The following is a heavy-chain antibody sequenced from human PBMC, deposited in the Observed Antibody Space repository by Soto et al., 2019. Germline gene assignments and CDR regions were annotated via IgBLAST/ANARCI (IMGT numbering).Heavy chain of an antibody. CDR3: ARDLSDSYGDYPS. D-gene: IGHD4-17*01. Sequence: EVQLVESGGGLVQPGGSLRLSCAASGFTFSSYSMNWVRQAPGKGLEWVSYISSSSSTIYYADSVKGRFTISRDNAKNSLYLQMNSLRAEDTAVYYCARDLSDSYGDYPSWGQGTLVTVS. V-gene: IGHV3-48*01. J-gene: IGHJ4*02. CDR1: GFTFSSYS. CDR2: ISSSSSTI.